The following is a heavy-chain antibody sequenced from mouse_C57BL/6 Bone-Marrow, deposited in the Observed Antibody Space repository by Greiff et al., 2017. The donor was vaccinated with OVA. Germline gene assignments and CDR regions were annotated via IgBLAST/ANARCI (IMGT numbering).Heavy chain of an antibody. D-gene: IGHD2-14*01. CDR1: GYTFTSYW. V-gene: IGHV1-7*01. CDR3: ARVAMGTEGFAY. J-gene: IGHJ3*01. CDR2: INPSSGYP. Sequence: QVQLKESGAELAKPGASVKLSCKASGYTFTSYWMHWVQQRPGQGLEWIGYINPSSGYPKYNQKFKDKSTLTADKSSSTAYMQLSSLTYEDSAVYYCARVAMGTEGFAYWGQGTLVTVSA.